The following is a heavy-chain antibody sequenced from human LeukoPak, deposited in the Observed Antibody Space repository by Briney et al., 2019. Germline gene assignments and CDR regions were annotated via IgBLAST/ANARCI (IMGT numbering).Heavy chain of an antibody. CDR1: GDSISSSSYY. V-gene: IGHV4-39*07. CDR3: ARDGRHFYGSGSFFSFDD. CDR2: IYSSGST. Sequence: SESLSLTRTVSGDSISSSSYYWGWIRQPPGKGLEWIGSIYSSGSTYYNPSLKSRVPISVDTSKNQFSLKLSSVTAADAAVYYCARDGRHFYGSGSFFSFDDWGQGTLVTVSS. J-gene: IGHJ4*02. D-gene: IGHD3-10*01.